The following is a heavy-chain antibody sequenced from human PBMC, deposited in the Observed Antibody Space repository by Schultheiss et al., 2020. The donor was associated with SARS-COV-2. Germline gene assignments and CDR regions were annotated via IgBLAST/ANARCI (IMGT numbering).Heavy chain of an antibody. CDR3: AGLGATTTDY. Sequence: GGSLRLSCAASGFTFSTSWMNWVRQAPGKGLEWVANIKQDGSGKYYVDSVKGRFTISRDNATNSLYLQMNSLRAEDTAVYHCAGLGATTTDYWGQGTPVTVSS. J-gene: IGHJ4*02. V-gene: IGHV3-7*03. CDR2: IKQDGSGK. CDR1: GFTFSTSW. D-gene: IGHD1-26*01.